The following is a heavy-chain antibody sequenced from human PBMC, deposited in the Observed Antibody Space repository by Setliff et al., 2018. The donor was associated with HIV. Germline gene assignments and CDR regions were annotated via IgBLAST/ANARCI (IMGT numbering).Heavy chain of an antibody. CDR2: IIPILGIA. D-gene: IGHD1-26*01. CDR3: ARDVSEWEPYWYFDL. J-gene: IGHJ2*01. Sequence: SVKVSCKASGGTFSSYAISWVRQAPGQGLEWMGGIIPILGIANYAQKFQGRVTITADKSTSTAYMELSSLRSDDTAVYYCARDVSEWEPYWYFDLWGRGTLVTVSS. V-gene: IGHV1-69*10. CDR1: GGTFSSYA.